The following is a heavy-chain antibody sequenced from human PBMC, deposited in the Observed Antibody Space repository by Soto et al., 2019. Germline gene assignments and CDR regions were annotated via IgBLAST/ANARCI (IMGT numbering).Heavy chain of an antibody. CDR3: ARDLGGYSYGPTPNYFDY. J-gene: IGHJ4*02. Sequence: SVKVSCKASGYTFTSYGISWVRQAPGQGLEWMGWIIPIFGTANYAQKFQGRVTITADKSTSTAYMEMSSLRSEDTAVYYCARDLGGYSYGPTPNYFDYWGQGTLVTVSS. V-gene: IGHV1-69*06. D-gene: IGHD5-18*01. CDR1: GYTFTSYG. CDR2: IIPIFGTA.